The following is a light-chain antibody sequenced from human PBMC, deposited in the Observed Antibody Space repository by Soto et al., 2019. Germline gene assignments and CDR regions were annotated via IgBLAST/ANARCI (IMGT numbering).Light chain of an antibody. Sequence: IGLTHSPATLSLSPWERATLSCRASQSVSSYLAWYQQKPGQAPRLLIYDASNRATGIPARFSGSGSGTDFTLTISSLEPEDFAVYYCQQRSNWPLTFGGGTKVDIK. CDR1: QSVSSY. V-gene: IGKV3-11*01. CDR2: DAS. J-gene: IGKJ4*01. CDR3: QQRSNWPLT.